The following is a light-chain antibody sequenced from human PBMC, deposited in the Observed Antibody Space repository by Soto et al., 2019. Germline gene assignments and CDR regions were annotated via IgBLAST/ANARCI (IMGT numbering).Light chain of an antibody. Sequence: VLYSSDNRNYLAWYQQRPGQPPKLLIYWASTRESGVSDRFSGSGSGAESAFPISRLTHEDCAIPFCQRPNTYSEGFAQGTKVDIK. CDR2: WAS. CDR3: QRPNTYSEG. J-gene: IGKJ1*01. CDR1: VLYSSDNRNY. V-gene: IGKV4-1*01.